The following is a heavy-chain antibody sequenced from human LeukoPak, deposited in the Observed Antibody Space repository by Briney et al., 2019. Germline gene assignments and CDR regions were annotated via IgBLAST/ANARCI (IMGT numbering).Heavy chain of an antibody. CDR2: IGTVGDT. V-gene: IGHV3-13*01. Sequence: GGSLRLSCTASGITFSSYDMHWVRQAPGKGLEWVSPIGTVGDTHYQGSVKGRFTVSRENAKNSVYLQMNNLRAGDTAVYYCSTGGAPAGHAYHVWGQGTMVTVSS. D-gene: IGHD6-13*01. CDR1: GITFSSYD. CDR3: STGGAPAGHAYHV. J-gene: IGHJ3*01.